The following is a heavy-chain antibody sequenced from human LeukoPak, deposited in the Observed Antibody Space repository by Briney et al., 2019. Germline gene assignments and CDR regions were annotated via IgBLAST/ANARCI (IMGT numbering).Heavy chain of an antibody. Sequence: ASVKVSCKASGYTFTSYYMHWVRQAPGQGLEWMGIINPSGGSTSYAQKFQGRVTMTRDTSTSTAYMELRSLRSDDTAVYYCARVTYYYDSSGYQGDAFDIWGQGTMVTVSS. D-gene: IGHD3-22*01. CDR2: INPSGGST. J-gene: IGHJ3*02. CDR3: ARVTYYYDSSGYQGDAFDI. CDR1: GYTFTSYY. V-gene: IGHV1-46*01.